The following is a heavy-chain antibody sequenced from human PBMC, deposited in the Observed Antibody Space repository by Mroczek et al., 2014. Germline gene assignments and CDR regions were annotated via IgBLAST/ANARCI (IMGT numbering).Heavy chain of an antibody. CDR3: ARGDYYDSSGYYYTIGYFQH. J-gene: IGHJ1*01. Sequence: GKKPGSSVKVSCKASGGTFSSYTISWVRQAPGQGLEWMGRIIPILGIANYAQKFQGRVTITADKSTSTAYMELSSLRSEDTAVYYCARGDYYDSSGYYYTIGYFQHWGQGTLVTVSS. CDR1: GGTFSSYT. CDR2: IIPILGIA. V-gene: IGHV1-69*02. D-gene: IGHD3-22*01.